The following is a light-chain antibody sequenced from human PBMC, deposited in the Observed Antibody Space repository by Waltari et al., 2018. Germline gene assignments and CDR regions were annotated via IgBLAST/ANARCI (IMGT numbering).Light chain of an antibody. Sequence: DIKMTQSPSSLSASVGDTVTFTCRASQGISSYLAWYQQKPGKAPKPLIYYASNLESGVPSRFSGSGSGTEFTLTISSLQPEDFATYYCQHNNSAPFTFGPGTKLDIK. CDR3: QHNNSAPFT. CDR2: YAS. V-gene: IGKV1-16*01. CDR1: QGISSY. J-gene: IGKJ3*01.